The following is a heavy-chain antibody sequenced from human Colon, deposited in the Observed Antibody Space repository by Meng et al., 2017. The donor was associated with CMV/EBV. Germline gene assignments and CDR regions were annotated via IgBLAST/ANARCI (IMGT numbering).Heavy chain of an antibody. V-gene: IGHV3-11*01. CDR1: GFPFSDHY. CDR3: ARVSYSSIGF. D-gene: IGHD6-13*01. Sequence: LSCAAFGFPFSDHYLSWIRQAPGKGLELISYIGGSGSPMYHADSVKGRFTISRDNAKNSLYLQMNSLRAEDTAVYYCARVSYSSIGFWGQGTLVTVSS. CDR2: IGGSGSPM. J-gene: IGHJ4*02.